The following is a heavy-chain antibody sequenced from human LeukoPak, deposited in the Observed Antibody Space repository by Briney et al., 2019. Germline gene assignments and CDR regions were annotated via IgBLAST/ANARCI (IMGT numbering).Heavy chain of an antibody. CDR3: ARAQHRGWGFDY. J-gene: IGHJ4*02. CDR2: ISYDGSYK. D-gene: IGHD3-10*01. V-gene: IGHV3-30*04. Sequence: GGSLRLSCAASGFTFSSYAMHWVRQAPGKGLEWVALISYDGSYKYYADSVKRRFTISRDDSKNTLYLQMNSLRAEDTAMYYCARAQHRGWGFDYWGQGTLVTVSS. CDR1: GFTFSSYA.